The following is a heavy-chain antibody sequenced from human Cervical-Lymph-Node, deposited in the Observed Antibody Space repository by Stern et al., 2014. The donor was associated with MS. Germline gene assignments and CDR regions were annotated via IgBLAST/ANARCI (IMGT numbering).Heavy chain of an antibody. J-gene: IGHJ5*02. CDR1: GFTFSIYA. D-gene: IGHD3-22*01. CDR2: ISYDGDNK. V-gene: IGHV3-30*18. Sequence: QLVESGGGVVQPGRSLRLSCEASGFTFSIYAMHWVRQAPGKGLEWVAAISYDGDNKFYTDSVKGRLTLSKDTSKSPLSLHFNSLRPEDTAIYYCAKEPRSYDSSGYLDAGGQGTLVTVSS. CDR3: AKEPRSYDSSGYLDA.